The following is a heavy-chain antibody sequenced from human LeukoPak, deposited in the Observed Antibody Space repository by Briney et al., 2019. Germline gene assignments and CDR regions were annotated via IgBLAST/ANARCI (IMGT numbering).Heavy chain of an antibody. CDR3: ARGPLTYYYASGSYYSN. V-gene: IGHV4-34*01. CDR1: GGSLSGFY. D-gene: IGHD3-10*01. J-gene: IGHJ4*02. Sequence: PSETLSLTCAVSGGSLSGFYWSWIRQPPGKGLEWIGDINHSGSTNYNPSLKSRVTISVDTSKKQFSLKLSSVTAADTAVYFCARGPLTYYYASGSYYSNWGQGTLSPSPQ. CDR2: INHSGST.